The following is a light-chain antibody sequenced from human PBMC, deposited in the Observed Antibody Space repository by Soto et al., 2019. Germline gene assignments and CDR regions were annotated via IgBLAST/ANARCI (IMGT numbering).Light chain of an antibody. J-gene: IGKJ5*01. CDR1: QDISNY. CDR3: QQYSHLIT. CDR2: DAS. V-gene: IGKV1-33*01. Sequence: DIERTQSPSSVSASVGDRVTITCQASQDISNYLNWYQQKLGKAPKLLIYDASNLETGVPSRFSGSGSGTDFTFTIRSLKPEDIATYYCQQYSHLITFGQGTRLEIK.